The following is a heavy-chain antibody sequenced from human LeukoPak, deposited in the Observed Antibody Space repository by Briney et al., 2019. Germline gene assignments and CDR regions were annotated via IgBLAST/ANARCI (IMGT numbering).Heavy chain of an antibody. J-gene: IGHJ3*02. Sequence: KPSETLSLTCAVYGGSFSGYYWSWIRQPPGKGLEWIGEINHSGSTNYNPSLKSRVTISVDTSKNQFSLQLNSVTPEDTAVYYCARQERITMIVVVTGFGAFDIWGQGTMVTVSS. V-gene: IGHV4-34*01. D-gene: IGHD3-22*01. CDR1: GGSFSGYY. CDR2: INHSGST. CDR3: ARQERITMIVVVTGFGAFDI.